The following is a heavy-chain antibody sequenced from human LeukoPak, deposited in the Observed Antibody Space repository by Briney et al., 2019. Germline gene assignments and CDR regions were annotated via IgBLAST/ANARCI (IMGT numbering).Heavy chain of an antibody. Sequence: GGSLRLSCAASGFTFSSYSMNWVRQAPGKGLEWVSSISSSSSYIYYADSVKGRFTISRDNAKNSLYLQMNSLRAEDTAVYYCVRGSSTVTTPWRYWGQGTLVTVSS. D-gene: IGHD4-11*01. V-gene: IGHV3-21*01. CDR1: GFTFSSYS. CDR2: ISSSSSYI. J-gene: IGHJ4*02. CDR3: VRGSSTVTTPWRY.